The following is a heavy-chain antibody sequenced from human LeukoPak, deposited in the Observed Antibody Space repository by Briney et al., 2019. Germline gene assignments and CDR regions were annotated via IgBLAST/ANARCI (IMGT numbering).Heavy chain of an antibody. D-gene: IGHD2-8*02. Sequence: PGGSLRLSCAASGFSLSGYWMHWVRQAPGKELVWVSRMSSEGSGTAYADSVKGRFTISRDYAKNTLYLQMNSLRAEDAAVYYCTRVQAGRSGLMDVWGRGTTVTVS. J-gene: IGHJ6*02. CDR2: MSSEGSGT. V-gene: IGHV3-74*01. CDR3: TRVQAGRSGLMDV. CDR1: GFSLSGYW.